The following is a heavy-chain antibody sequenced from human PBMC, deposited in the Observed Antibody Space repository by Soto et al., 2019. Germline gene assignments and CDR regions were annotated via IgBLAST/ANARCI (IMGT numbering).Heavy chain of an antibody. J-gene: IGHJ4*02. V-gene: IGHV3-48*01. CDR1: GFTFSSYS. Sequence: GGSLRLSCAASGFTFSSYSMNWVRQAPGKGLEWVSYISSSSSTIYYADSVKGRFTISRDNAKNSLYLQMNSLRAEDTAVYYCARDFYEWFDYWGQGTLVTVSS. D-gene: IGHD3-3*01. CDR2: ISSSSSTI. CDR3: ARDFYEWFDY.